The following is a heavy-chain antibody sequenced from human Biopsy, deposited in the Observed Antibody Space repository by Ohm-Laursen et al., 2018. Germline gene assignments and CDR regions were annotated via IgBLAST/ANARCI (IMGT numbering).Heavy chain of an antibody. V-gene: IGHV1-69*06. CDR2: IVPLFETT. CDR1: GYNFDISP. Sequence: SSVKVSCKASGYNFDISPLFWVRQAPGQGFEWMGGIVPLFETTDSAQKFQGRVTITADRSTTTAYIELSGLTSEDTAIYYCAKAGQTSGEYVVPRHFDSWGQGTRVTVSS. CDR3: AKAGQTSGEYVVPRHFDS. J-gene: IGHJ4*02. D-gene: IGHD2-15*01.